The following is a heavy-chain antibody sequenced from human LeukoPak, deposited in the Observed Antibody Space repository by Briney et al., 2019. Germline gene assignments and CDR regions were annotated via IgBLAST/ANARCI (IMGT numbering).Heavy chain of an antibody. D-gene: IGHD5-24*01. Sequence: PSETLSLTCTVSGGSISSSSYYWGWIRQPPGKGLEWIGSIYYSGSTYYNPSLKSRVTISVDTSKNQFSLKLSSVTAADTAVYYCAIHLRWLQPFDYWGQGTLVTVSS. CDR2: IYYSGST. CDR1: GGSISSSSYY. V-gene: IGHV4-39*01. CDR3: AIHLRWLQPFDY. J-gene: IGHJ4*02.